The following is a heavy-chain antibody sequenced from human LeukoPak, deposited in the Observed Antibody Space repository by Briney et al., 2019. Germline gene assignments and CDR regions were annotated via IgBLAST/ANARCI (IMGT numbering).Heavy chain of an antibody. Sequence: ASVKVSCKASGYTFTSYGISWVRQAPGQGLEWMGWISAYNGNTNYAQKLQGRVTTTTDTSTSTAYMELRSLRSDDTAVYYCARAPSFYDFWSVYRYAFDIWGQGTMVTVSS. V-gene: IGHV1-18*01. CDR3: ARAPSFYDFWSVYRYAFDI. D-gene: IGHD3-3*01. CDR2: ISAYNGNT. CDR1: GYTFTSYG. J-gene: IGHJ3*02.